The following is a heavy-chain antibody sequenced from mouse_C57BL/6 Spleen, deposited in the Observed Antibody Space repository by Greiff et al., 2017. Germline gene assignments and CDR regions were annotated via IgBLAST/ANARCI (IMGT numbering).Heavy chain of an antibody. Sequence: VQLQQSGAELVRPGSSVKLSCKASGYTFTSYWMDWVKQRPGQGLEWIGNIYPSDSETHYNQKFKDKATLTVDKSSSTAYMQLSSLTSEDSAVYYCARGNYGSSYVGAMDYWGQGTSVTVSS. CDR2: IYPSDSET. CDR1: GYTFTSYW. V-gene: IGHV1-61*01. J-gene: IGHJ4*01. D-gene: IGHD1-1*01. CDR3: ARGNYGSSYVGAMDY.